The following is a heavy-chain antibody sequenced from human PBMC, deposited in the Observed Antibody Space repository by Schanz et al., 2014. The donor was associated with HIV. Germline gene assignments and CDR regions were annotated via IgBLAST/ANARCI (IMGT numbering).Heavy chain of an antibody. J-gene: IGHJ4*02. V-gene: IGHV1-69*06. CDR1: GGTFSSHS. Sequence: QVQLVQSGAEVKKPGASVRVSCKASGGTFSSHSVNWVRQAPGQGLEWMGGNIPIFDTTNYAQKFQGRVTITADKSTSTVYMDLSSLRSEDTAVYYCARTYTGDWSTGADWGQGTLVTVSS. CDR3: ARTYTGDWSTGAD. CDR2: NIPIFDTT. D-gene: IGHD2-21*02.